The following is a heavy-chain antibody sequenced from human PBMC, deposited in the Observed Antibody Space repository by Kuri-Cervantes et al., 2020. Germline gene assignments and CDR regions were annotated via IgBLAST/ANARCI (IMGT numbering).Heavy chain of an antibody. J-gene: IGHJ6*02. CDR1: GFTFSSYG. CDR3: ARAGTMVRTRMDV. Sequence: GGSLRLSCAASGFTFSSYGMHWVRQAPGKGLEWVSYISSSGSTIYYADSVKGRFTISRDNAKNSLYLQMNSLRAEDTAVYYCARAGTMVRTRMDVWGQGTTVTVSS. V-gene: IGHV3-48*04. D-gene: IGHD3-10*01. CDR2: ISSSGSTI.